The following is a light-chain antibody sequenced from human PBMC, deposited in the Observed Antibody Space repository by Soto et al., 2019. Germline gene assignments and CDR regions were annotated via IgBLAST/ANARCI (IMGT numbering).Light chain of an antibody. Sequence: DIVVTQSPDSLPVSLGERATINCWTSQSVLYTSDSKNYLAWFQQKPGQAPKLLIYWASTRESGVPERFSGRGSGTDFTLTISSLQAEDVAVYYCQQYYSSPYTFGRGTKLEIK. V-gene: IGKV4-1*01. CDR2: WAS. CDR1: QSVLYTSDSKNY. CDR3: QQYYSSPYT. J-gene: IGKJ2*01.